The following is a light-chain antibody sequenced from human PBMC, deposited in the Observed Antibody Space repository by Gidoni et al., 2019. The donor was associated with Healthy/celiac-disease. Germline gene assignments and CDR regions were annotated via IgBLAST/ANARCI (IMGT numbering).Light chain of an antibody. Sequence: CKSSQSVLYSSNNKNYLAWYQQKPGQPPKLLIYWASTRESGVPDRFSGSGSGTDFTLTISSLQAEDVAVYYCQQYYSTPWTFGQGTKVEIK. J-gene: IGKJ1*01. V-gene: IGKV4-1*01. CDR2: WAS. CDR3: QQYYSTPWT. CDR1: QSVLYSSNNKNY.